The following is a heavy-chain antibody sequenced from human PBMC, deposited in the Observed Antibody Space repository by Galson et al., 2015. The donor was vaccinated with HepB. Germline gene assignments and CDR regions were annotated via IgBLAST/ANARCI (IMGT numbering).Heavy chain of an antibody. CDR3: ARNEVVVPAAMFDY. CDR1: GYTFTSYA. J-gene: IGHJ4*02. D-gene: IGHD2-2*01. V-gene: IGHV1-3*01. CDR2: INAGNGNT. Sequence: SVKVSCKASGYTFTSYAMHWVRQAPGQRLEWMGWINAGNGNTKYSQKFQGRVTITRDTSASTAYMELSSLRSEDTAVYYCARNEVVVPAAMFDYWGQGTLVTVSS.